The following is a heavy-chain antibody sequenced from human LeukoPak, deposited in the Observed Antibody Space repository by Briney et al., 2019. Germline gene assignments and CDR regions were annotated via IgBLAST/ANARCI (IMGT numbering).Heavy chain of an antibody. Sequence: PGGSLRLSCAASGFTFSNYGMHWVRKAPGKGLEWVAVMSYDGNNKYHADSVKGRFTISRDNSQNTLYLEMNSLRAEDTAVYYCAKVREIMFRGPQDYWGQGTLVTVSS. V-gene: IGHV3-30*18. CDR2: MSYDGNNK. J-gene: IGHJ4*02. CDR1: GFTFSNYG. CDR3: AKVREIMFRGPQDY. D-gene: IGHD3-10*01.